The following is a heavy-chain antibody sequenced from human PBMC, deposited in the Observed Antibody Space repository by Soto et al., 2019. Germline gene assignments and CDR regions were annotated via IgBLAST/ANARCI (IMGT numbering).Heavy chain of an antibody. CDR2: ISSSSSTI. J-gene: IGHJ4*02. V-gene: IGHV3-48*01. CDR1: GFTFSSYA. Sequence: GSLRLSCAASGFTFSSYAMSWVRQAPGKGLEWVSYISSSSSTIYYADSVKGRFTISRDNAKNSLYLQMNSLRAEDTAVYYCARDYDILTGYYFHFDFWGQGTLVTVSS. CDR3: ARDYDILTGYYFHFDF. D-gene: IGHD3-9*01.